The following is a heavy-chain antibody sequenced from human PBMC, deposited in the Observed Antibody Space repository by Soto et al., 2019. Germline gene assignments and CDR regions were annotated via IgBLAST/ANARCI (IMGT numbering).Heavy chain of an antibody. Sequence: GASVKVSCEAWGDRFTYRYLHWVRQAPGQALEWMGWITPFSGDVHYAQKFQERVTITRDRSINTAYMQMSSLRSEDTAMYFCAGGGAGSGPFTWELPDHWGQGTLVTVSS. D-gene: IGHD1-26*01. J-gene: IGHJ4*02. CDR2: ITPFSGDV. V-gene: IGHV1-45*02. CDR3: AGGGAGSGPFTWELPDH. CDR1: GDRFTYRY.